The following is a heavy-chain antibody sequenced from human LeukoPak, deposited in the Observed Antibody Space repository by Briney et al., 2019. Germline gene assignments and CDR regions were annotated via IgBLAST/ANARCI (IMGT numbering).Heavy chain of an antibody. Sequence: SETLSLTCTVSGGSISSHFWSWIRQPPGKGLEWTGYVYHSGNTFYNPSLQSRVTISIDSSKNQFSLKLTSVTAADTALYFCASTVVAGSIYYFDYWGQGTLVAVSS. J-gene: IGHJ4*02. D-gene: IGHD6-19*01. CDR3: ASTVVAGSIYYFDY. CDR1: GGSISSHF. V-gene: IGHV4-59*08. CDR2: VYHSGNT.